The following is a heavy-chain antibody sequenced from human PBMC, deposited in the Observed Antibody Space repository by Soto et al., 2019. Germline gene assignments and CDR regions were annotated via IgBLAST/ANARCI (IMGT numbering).Heavy chain of an antibody. CDR1: GFTFSSYW. J-gene: IGHJ4*02. V-gene: IGHV3-74*01. Sequence: GGSLRLSCAASGFTFSSYWMHWVRQAPGKGLVWVSRINSDGSSTSYADSVKGRFTISRDNAKNTLYLQMNSLRAEDTAVYYCTTLLGAATRSGSSHAENYFDYWGQGTXVTVSS. CDR3: TTLLGAATRSGSSHAENYFDY. CDR2: INSDGSST. D-gene: IGHD3-3*01.